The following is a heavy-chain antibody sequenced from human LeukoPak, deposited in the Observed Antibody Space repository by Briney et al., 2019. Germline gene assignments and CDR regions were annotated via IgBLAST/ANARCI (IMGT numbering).Heavy chain of an antibody. D-gene: IGHD5-12*01. V-gene: IGHV3-21*01. J-gene: IGHJ4*02. CDR3: ARDILTKQAYSGYDN. Sequence: GGSLRLSCAASGFTFNLYNMNWVRQAPGKGLEWVSSISNRNTYIYYADSVKGRFTISRDNAKNSLYLQMNSLRDEDTAVYYCARDILTKQAYSGYDNWGQGTLVTVSS. CDR1: GFTFNLYN. CDR2: ISNRNTYI.